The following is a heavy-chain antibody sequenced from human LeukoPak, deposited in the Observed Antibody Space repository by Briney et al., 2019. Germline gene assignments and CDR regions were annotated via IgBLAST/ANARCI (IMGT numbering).Heavy chain of an antibody. J-gene: IGHJ4*02. Sequence: GGSLRLSCAASGFTFSSYAMHWVRQAPGKGLEWVAVISYDGSNKYYADSVKGRFTISRDNSKNTLYLQMNSLRAEDAAVYYCASGDYSLFDYWGQGTLVTVSS. CDR2: ISYDGSNK. D-gene: IGHD3-16*01. CDR1: GFTFSSYA. CDR3: ASGDYSLFDY. V-gene: IGHV3-30*14.